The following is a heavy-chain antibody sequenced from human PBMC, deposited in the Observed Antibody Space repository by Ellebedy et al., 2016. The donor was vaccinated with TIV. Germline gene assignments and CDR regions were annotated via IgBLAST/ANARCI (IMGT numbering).Heavy chain of an antibody. CDR2: IYYSGST. D-gene: IGHD2-15*01. CDR1: GGSISTADYF. CDR3: ARYSGRGGYFDY. Sequence: MPSETLSLTCTVSGGSISTADYFWSWIRQPPGKGLEWIGYIYYSGSTYYNPSLKSRITISVDTSKNQFSLKLTSVTAADTAVYYCARYSGRGGYFDYWGQGTLVTVSS. V-gene: IGHV4-30-4*01. J-gene: IGHJ4*02.